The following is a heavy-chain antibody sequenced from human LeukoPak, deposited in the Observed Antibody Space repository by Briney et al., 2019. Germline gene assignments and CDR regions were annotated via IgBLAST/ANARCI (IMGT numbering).Heavy chain of an antibody. V-gene: IGHV4-59*12. J-gene: IGHJ4*02. CDR2: FHHSGNT. Sequence: SETLSLTCSVSGASISRYYWSWIRQPPGKGLEWIGYFHHSGNTNYSPSLSSRITMSVDTSKNQFSLRLNSVTAADTAIYYCARRAAALDSWGQGTLVPVSS. CDR1: GASISRYY. D-gene: IGHD6-6*01. CDR3: ARRAAALDS.